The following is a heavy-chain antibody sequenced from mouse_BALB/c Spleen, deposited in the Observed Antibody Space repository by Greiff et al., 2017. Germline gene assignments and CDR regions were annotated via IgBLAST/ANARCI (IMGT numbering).Heavy chain of an antibody. Sequence: QVQLKQSGPGLVQPSQSLSITCTVSGFSLTSYGVHWVRQSPGKGLEWLGVIWSGGSTDYNAAFISRLSISKDNSKSQVFFKMNSLQANDTAIYYCARNKQRGLAWFAYWGQGTLVTVSA. CDR1: GFSLTSYG. J-gene: IGHJ3*01. D-gene: IGHD3-1*01. CDR3: ARNKQRGLAWFAY. V-gene: IGHV2-2*02. CDR2: IWSGGST.